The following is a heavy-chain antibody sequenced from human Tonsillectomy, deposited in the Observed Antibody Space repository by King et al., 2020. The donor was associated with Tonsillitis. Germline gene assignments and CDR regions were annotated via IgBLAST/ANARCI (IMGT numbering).Heavy chain of an antibody. D-gene: IGHD3-10*01. J-gene: IGHJ6*02. Sequence: VQLVESGGGLVQPGRSLRLSCAASGFTFDDYAMHWVRQAPGKGLEWVSGISWNSGSIGYADSVKGRFTISRDNAKNSLYLQMNSLRAEDTALYYCAKDGFGELFDYYGMDVWGQGTTVTVSS. V-gene: IGHV3-9*01. CDR2: ISWNSGSI. CDR1: GFTFDDYA. CDR3: AKDGFGELFDYYGMDV.